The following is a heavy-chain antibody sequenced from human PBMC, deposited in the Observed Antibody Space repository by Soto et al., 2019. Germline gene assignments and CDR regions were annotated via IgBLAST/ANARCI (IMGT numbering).Heavy chain of an antibody. CDR1: GGSISSYY. D-gene: IGHD3-3*01. J-gene: IGHJ4*02. CDR2: MYYSGST. V-gene: IGHV4-59*01. CDR3: ARGTFGVVKD. Sequence: PSETLSLTCTVSGGSISSYYWSWIRQSPGKGLEWIGYMYYSGSTNYNPSLKSRVTISIDTSRNQFSLKLSSVTAADTAVYHCARGTFGVVKDWGQGTLVTVSS.